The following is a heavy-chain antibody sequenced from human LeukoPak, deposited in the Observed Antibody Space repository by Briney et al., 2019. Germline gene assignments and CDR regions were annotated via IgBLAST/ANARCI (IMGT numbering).Heavy chain of an antibody. CDR3: AGDRPLLWFGELWGMDV. V-gene: IGHV3-53*04. Sequence: GGSLRLSCTASGFTVSSNYMSWVRQAPGKGLEWVSVIYSGGSTYYADSVKGRFTISRHNSKNTLYLQMNSLRAEDTAVYYCAGDRPLLWFGELWGMDVWGQGTTVTVSS. CDR2: IYSGGST. D-gene: IGHD3-10*01. CDR1: GFTVSSNY. J-gene: IGHJ6*02.